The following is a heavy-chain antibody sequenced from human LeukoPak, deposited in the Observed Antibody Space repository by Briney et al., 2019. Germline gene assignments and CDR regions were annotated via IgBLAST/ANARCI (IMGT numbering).Heavy chain of an antibody. CDR2: INPDGSQK. V-gene: IGHV3-7*01. J-gene: IGHJ4*02. CDR1: GFTFSGNW. CDR3: ARLLGMAKTFDY. Sequence: GGSLRLACESSGFTFSGNWMSWVRQAPGKGLEWVANINPDGSQKYYVDSVKGRFTISRDNTKSSLYLQMNSLGAEDTAAYYCARLLGMAKTFDYWGQGTLVTVSS. D-gene: IGHD5-24*01.